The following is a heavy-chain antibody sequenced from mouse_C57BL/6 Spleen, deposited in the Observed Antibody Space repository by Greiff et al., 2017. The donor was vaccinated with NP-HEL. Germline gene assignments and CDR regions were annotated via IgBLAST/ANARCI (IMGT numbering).Heavy chain of an antibody. CDR1: GYTFTSYW. V-gene: IGHV1-50*01. Sequence: VQLQQPGAELVKPGASVKLSCKASGYTFTSYWMQWVKQRPGQGLEWIGEIDPSDSYTNYNQKFKGKATLTVDTSSSTAYMQLSSLTSEDSAVYYCARNYGIHFDYWGQGTTLTVSS. D-gene: IGHD2-1*01. CDR2: IDPSDSYT. CDR3: ARNYGIHFDY. J-gene: IGHJ2*01.